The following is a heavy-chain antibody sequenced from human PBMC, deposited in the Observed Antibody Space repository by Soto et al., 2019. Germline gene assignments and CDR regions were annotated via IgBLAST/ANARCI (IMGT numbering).Heavy chain of an antibody. CDR2: IYYTGST. V-gene: IGHV4-59*01. CDR3: ARDSPRPF. Sequence: QVQLQESGPGLVKPSETLSLTCTVSGDSFTNYYWRWIRQPPGKGLEWIGSIYYTGSTNYNPSLKSRVSISVDTSNNQFSLKMSSVTAADTAVYYCARDSPRPFWGQGTLVTVSS. J-gene: IGHJ4*02. CDR1: GDSFTNYY.